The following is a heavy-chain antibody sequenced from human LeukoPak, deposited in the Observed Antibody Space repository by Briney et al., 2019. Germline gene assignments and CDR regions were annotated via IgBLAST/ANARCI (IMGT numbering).Heavy chain of an antibody. J-gene: IGHJ2*01. Sequence: PGGSLRLSCAASGFTFSSHGMSWVRQAPGKGLEWVSTISGSGDNTYYADSVKGRFTISRDNSKNTLYLQMNSLRAEDTAVYYCAKDWTGSKPFDLWGRGTLVTVSS. CDR1: GFTFSSHG. CDR3: AKDWTGSKPFDL. V-gene: IGHV3-23*01. CDR2: ISGSGDNT. D-gene: IGHD3/OR15-3a*01.